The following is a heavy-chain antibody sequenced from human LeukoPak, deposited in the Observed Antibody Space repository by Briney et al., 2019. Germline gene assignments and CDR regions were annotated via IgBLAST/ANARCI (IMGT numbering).Heavy chain of an antibody. CDR3: ARDRYYYDSSSYYSAFDT. Sequence: SETLSLTCTVSGGSISSYYWSWIRQPPGKGLEWIGRVFTSGIISGNTNYNPSLKSRVTMSVDTSNNQFSLKLRSVTAADTAVYYCARDRYYYDSSSYYSAFDTWGQGAMVTVSS. V-gene: IGHV4-4*07. CDR1: GGSISSYY. D-gene: IGHD3-22*01. CDR2: VFTSGIISGNT. J-gene: IGHJ3*02.